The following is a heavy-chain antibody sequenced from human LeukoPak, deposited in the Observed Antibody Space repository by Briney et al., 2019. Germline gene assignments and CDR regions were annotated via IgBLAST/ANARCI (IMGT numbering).Heavy chain of an antibody. CDR2: ISSSSNYI. CDR1: GFTFSSYS. Sequence: GGSLRLSCAASGFTFSSYSMNWVRQAPGKGLEWVSSISSSSNYIYYADSVKGRFTISRDNAKNSLYLQMSSLRAEDTAVYYCARLDSDDFWSGYQYPYYFDYWGQGTLVTVSS. V-gene: IGHV3-21*01. J-gene: IGHJ4*02. CDR3: ARLDSDDFWSGYQYPYYFDY. D-gene: IGHD3-3*01.